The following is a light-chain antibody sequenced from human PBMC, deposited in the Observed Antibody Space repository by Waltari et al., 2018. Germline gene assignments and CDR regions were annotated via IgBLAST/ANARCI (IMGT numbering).Light chain of an antibody. CDR2: DAS. V-gene: IGKV1-5*01. Sequence: DIQMTQSPATLSASVGALVTITCLASQSFSGGVAWYQQKPGKAPKFLISDASNLESGVPSRFSGSGSGTEFTLTISSLQPDDFATYYCQQYNHYSPFTFGPGTKVDIK. J-gene: IGKJ3*01. CDR3: QQYNHYSPFT. CDR1: QSFSGG.